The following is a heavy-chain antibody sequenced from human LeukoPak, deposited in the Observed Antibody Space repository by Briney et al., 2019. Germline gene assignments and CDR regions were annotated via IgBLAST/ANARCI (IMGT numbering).Heavy chain of an antibody. CDR2: IYHSGST. Sequence: SETLSLTCTVSGYSISSGYYWGWIRQPPGKGLEWIGSIYHSGSTYYNPSLKSRVTISVDTSKNQFSLKLSSVSAVDTAVYYCARDPQGDYGGGGYWGQGTLVTVSS. CDR3: ARDPQGDYGGGGY. J-gene: IGHJ4*02. D-gene: IGHD4-17*01. CDR1: GYSISSGYY. V-gene: IGHV4-38-2*02.